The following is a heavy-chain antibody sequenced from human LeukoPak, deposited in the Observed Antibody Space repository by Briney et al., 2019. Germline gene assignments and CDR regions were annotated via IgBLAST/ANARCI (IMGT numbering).Heavy chain of an antibody. D-gene: IGHD2-15*01. V-gene: IGHV1-2*02. Sequence: GASVKVSCKASGYTFTGYYMHWVRQAPGQGLEWVGWINPNSGGTNYAQKFQGRVTMTTDTSTSTAYMELRSLRSDDTAVYYCARKRGVVFDYWGQGTLVTVSS. CDR1: GYTFTGYY. CDR3: ARKRGVVFDY. CDR2: INPNSGGT. J-gene: IGHJ4*02.